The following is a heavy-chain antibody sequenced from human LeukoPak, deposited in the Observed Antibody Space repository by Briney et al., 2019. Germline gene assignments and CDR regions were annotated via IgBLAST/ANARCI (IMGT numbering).Heavy chain of an antibody. CDR3: AKWRYCSSTSCHTDFDY. Sequence: GGSLRLSCAASGFTVSSNYMSWVRQAPGKGLEWVSAISGSGGSTYYADSVKGRFTISRDNSKNTLYLQMNSLRAEDTAVYYCAKWRYCSSTSCHTDFDYWGQGTLVTVSS. CDR1: GFTVSSNY. V-gene: IGHV3-23*01. CDR2: ISGSGGST. J-gene: IGHJ4*02. D-gene: IGHD2-2*01.